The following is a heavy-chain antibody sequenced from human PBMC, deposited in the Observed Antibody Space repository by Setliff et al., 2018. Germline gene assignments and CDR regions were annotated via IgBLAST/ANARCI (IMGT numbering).Heavy chain of an antibody. CDR3: AKDPNRWFGEFAFDV. Sequence: ASVKVSCKASGYTFAGYYMHWVRQAPGQGLEWMGWINPNSGGANYAQKFQGRVTMTRDTSISTGYMELSRLRSDVTAVYYCAKDPNRWFGEFAFDVWGQGTMVTVSS. D-gene: IGHD3-10*01. V-gene: IGHV1-2*02. J-gene: IGHJ3*01. CDR2: INPNSGGA. CDR1: GYTFAGYY.